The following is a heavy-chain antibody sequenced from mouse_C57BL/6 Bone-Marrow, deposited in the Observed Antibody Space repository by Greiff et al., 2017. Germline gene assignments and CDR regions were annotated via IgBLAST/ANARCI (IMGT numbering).Heavy chain of an antibody. CDR3: ARSSGFPDY. Sequence: QVQLQQPGAELVMPGASVKLSCKASGYTFTSYWMHWVKQRPGQGLEWIGEIDPSDSYTNYNQKFKGKSTLTVDKSSSTSYMQLSSLTSEDSAVYYCARSSGFPDYWGQGTTLTVSS. J-gene: IGHJ2*01. V-gene: IGHV1-69*01. CDR2: IDPSDSYT. D-gene: IGHD3-2*02. CDR1: GYTFTSYW.